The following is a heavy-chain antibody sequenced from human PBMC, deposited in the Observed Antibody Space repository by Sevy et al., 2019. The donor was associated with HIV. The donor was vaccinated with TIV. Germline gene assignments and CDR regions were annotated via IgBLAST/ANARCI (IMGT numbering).Heavy chain of an antibody. CDR1: GFTFRSYG. D-gene: IGHD3-22*01. V-gene: IGHV3-30*18. CDR3: AKEYYYDSSGSVGAFDI. CDR2: ISYHGRNE. Sequence: GGSLRLSCEASGFTFRSYGMHWVRQAPGKGLEWVAVISYHGRNEFYGDSVKGRFTISRDNSKKTLYLQMNSLRAEDTAVYYCAKEYYYDSSGSVGAFDIWGQGTMVTVSS. J-gene: IGHJ3*02.